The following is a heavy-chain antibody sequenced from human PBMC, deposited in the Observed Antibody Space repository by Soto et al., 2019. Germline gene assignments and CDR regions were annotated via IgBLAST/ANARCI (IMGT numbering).Heavy chain of an antibody. CDR3: ERPLPYYDFRSGGNCQFDY. D-gene: IGHD3-3*01. V-gene: IGHV1-46*01. J-gene: IGHJ4*02. CDR1: GYTFTSYY. CDR2: INPSGGST. Sequence: GASVXVSCKACGYTFTSYYMHWVRQAPGQGLEWMGIINPSGGSTSYAQKLQGRVTMTRDTSTSTVYMELSSLRSEDTAVYYCERPLPYYDFRSGGNCQFDYWGQGALVTVSS.